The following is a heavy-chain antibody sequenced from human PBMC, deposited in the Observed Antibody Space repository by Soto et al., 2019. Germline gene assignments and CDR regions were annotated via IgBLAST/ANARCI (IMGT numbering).Heavy chain of an antibody. V-gene: IGHV3-30-3*01. CDR3: ATVGDYHFWSGHYPVDY. Sequence: QVQLVESGGGVVQPGRSLRLSCAASGFTFSSYAMHWVRQAPGKGLEWVAVISYDGTDEYYADSVKGRLTISRDNSKNTLSLQLNSLTAEDTAVYYCATVGDYHFWSGHYPVDYWGQGTLGSVPS. CDR2: ISYDGTDE. J-gene: IGHJ4*02. D-gene: IGHD3-3*01. CDR1: GFTFSSYA.